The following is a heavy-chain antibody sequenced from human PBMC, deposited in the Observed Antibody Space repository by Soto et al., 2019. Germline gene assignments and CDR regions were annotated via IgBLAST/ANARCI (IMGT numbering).Heavy chain of an antibody. J-gene: IGHJ2*01. Sequence: EVQLLESGGGLVQSGGSLRLSCAASGLNFASYAMTWIRQAPGRGLEWVSATSGDAANTHYADSVKGRFTMSRDNSKNTLNLQMNGLRAEDTAVYFCAKYITAATRYFDLWGRGTLVTVSS. CDR3: AKYITAATRYFDL. D-gene: IGHD1-20*01. V-gene: IGHV3-23*01. CDR1: GLNFASYA. CDR2: TSGDAANT.